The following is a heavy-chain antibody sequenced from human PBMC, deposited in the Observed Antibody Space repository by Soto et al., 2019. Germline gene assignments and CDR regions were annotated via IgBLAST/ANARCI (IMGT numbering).Heavy chain of an antibody. CDR2: IYYIGTT. Sequence: QVQLQESGPGLVKPSETLSLTCTVSGGSTRNYFWSWIRQPPGKGLEWIGGIYYIGTTNYNSSLKSRVTISLDTSKNQFSLRLRSVTAADTAVYYCARYVNPYDTAVWFDPWGKGTLVTVSS. V-gene: IGHV4-59*01. D-gene: IGHD3-9*01. CDR3: ARYVNPYDTAVWFDP. CDR1: GGSTRNYF. J-gene: IGHJ5*02.